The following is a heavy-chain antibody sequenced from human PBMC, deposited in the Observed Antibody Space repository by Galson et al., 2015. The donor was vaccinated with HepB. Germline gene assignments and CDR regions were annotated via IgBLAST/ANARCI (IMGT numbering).Heavy chain of an antibody. V-gene: IGHV1-46*01. CDR1: GYTFTSYY. CDR2: INPSGGST. J-gene: IGHJ3*02. CDR3: ARDLIKGVYYDSSGLDAFDI. D-gene: IGHD3-22*01. Sequence: SVKVSCKASGYTFTSYYMHWVRQAPGQGLEWMGIINPSGGSTSYAQKFQGRVTMTRDTSTSTVYMELSSLRSEDTAVYYCARDLIKGVYYDSSGLDAFDIWSQGTMVTVSS.